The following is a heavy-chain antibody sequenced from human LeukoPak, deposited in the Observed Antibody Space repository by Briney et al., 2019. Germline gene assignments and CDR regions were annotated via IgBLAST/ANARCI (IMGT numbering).Heavy chain of an antibody. Sequence: PGGSLRLSCAASGFTFSSYGMHWVRQAPGKGLEWVAVISYDGSNKFYEDSVKGRFTISRDNSKNTLYLQMSSLRAEDTAVYYCAKAGYSSGWRNFDYWGQGTLVAVSS. V-gene: IGHV3-30*18. D-gene: IGHD6-19*01. J-gene: IGHJ4*02. CDR3: AKAGYSSGWRNFDY. CDR1: GFTFSSYG. CDR2: ISYDGSNK.